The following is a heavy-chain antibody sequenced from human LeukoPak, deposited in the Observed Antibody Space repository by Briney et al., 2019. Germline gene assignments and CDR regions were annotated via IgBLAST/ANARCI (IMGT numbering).Heavy chain of an antibody. CDR1: GFTFSSYA. V-gene: IGHV3-23*01. D-gene: IGHD3/OR15-3a*01. CDR3: AKGKWTSYYYYYMDV. CDR2: ISGSGSST. J-gene: IGHJ6*03. Sequence: GGSLRLSCAASGFTFSSYAMSWVRQAPGKGLEWVSAISGSGSSTYYADSVKGRFTISRDNSKNTLYLQMNSLRAEDTAVYYCAKGKWTSYYYYYMDVWGKGTTVTVSS.